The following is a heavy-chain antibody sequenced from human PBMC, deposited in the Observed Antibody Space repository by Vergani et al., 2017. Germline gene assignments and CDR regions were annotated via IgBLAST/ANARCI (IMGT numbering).Heavy chain of an antibody. D-gene: IGHD2-21*02. V-gene: IGHV3-33*01. CDR3: ARAVVTAIQYYFDY. J-gene: IGHJ4*02. Sequence: QVQLVESGGGVVQPGRSLRLSCAASGFTFSSYGMHWVRQAPGKGLEWVAVIWYDGSNKYYADSVMGRFTISRDNSKNTLYLQMNSLRAEDTAVYYCARAVVTAIQYYFDYWGQGTLVTVSS. CDR1: GFTFSSYG. CDR2: IWYDGSNK.